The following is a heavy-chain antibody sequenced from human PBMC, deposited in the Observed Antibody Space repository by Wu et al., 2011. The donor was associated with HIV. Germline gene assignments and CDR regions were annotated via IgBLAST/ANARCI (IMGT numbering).Heavy chain of an antibody. J-gene: IGHJ6*04. V-gene: IGHV1-69*14. CDR1: GGTFDHYS. CDR3: ARVWGNRGVDYSAHFGMDV. Sequence: QVQLLQSGAEVKKPGSSVKVSCKASGGTFDHYSLNWVRQAPGQGLEWLGRIIPISGTTKYTQKLQGRVTITADTSASTVFLELTSLRSEDTAVYYCARVWGNRGVDYSAHFGMDVWGKGTTVTVSS. CDR2: IIPISGTT. D-gene: IGHD3-16*01.